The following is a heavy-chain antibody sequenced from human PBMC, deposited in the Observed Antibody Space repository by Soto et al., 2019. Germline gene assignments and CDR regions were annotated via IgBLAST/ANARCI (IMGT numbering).Heavy chain of an antibody. CDR2: ISAYNGNT. V-gene: IGHV1-18*01. Sequence: QVQLVQSGAEVKKPGASVKVSCKASGYTFTSYGISWVRQAPGQGLEGMGWISAYNGNTNYAQKLQGRVTMTTDTAPSTAYMELRSLRSDDTAVYYCARSGYSSSSDRTYYYYGMDVWGQGTTVTVSS. D-gene: IGHD6-6*01. J-gene: IGHJ6*02. CDR3: ARSGYSSSSDRTYYYYGMDV. CDR1: GYTFTSYG.